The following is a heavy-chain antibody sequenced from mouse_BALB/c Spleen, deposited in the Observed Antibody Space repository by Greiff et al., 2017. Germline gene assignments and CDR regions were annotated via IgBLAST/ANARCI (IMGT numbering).Heavy chain of an antibody. CDR1: GYTFTSYW. CDR3: AIFRWLLPAMDY. J-gene: IGHJ4*01. D-gene: IGHD2-3*01. V-gene: IGHV1-87*01. CDR2: IYPGDGDT. Sequence: QVQLQQSGAELARPGASVKLSCKASGYTFTSYWMQWVKQRPGQGLEWIGAIYPGDGDTRYTQKFKGKATLTADKSSSTAYMQLSSLASEDSAVYYCAIFRWLLPAMDYWGQGTSVTVSS.